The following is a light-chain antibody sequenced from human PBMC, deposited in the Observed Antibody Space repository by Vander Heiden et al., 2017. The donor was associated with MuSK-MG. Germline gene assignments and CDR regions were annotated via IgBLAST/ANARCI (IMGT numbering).Light chain of an antibody. J-gene: IGKJ2*01. V-gene: IGKV1-39*01. CDR2: AAS. CDR1: QSISSY. Sequence: DIQMTHSPSSLSASVGDTVTITCRPSQSISSYLNWYQQKPGKAPKLLIDAASSLQSRVPTRCSGSGSRTDFTLTSSSLQPEDVATYYRQQSYSTPHTFGQGTKLEIK. CDR3: QQSYSTPHT.